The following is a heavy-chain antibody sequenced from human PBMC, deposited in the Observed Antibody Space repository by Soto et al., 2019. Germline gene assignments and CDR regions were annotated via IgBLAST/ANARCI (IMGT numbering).Heavy chain of an antibody. CDR1: GDSISNSRW. Sequence: QVQLQESGPGLVKPSGNLSLTCAVSGDSISNSRWWTWVRQPPGKGLEWIGDIFHSGDTNYNPSLKSRVFISVSKSQNQFSLKVSSVTAADTAVYYCAYSTGWYRHDVWGQGTLVTVSS. D-gene: IGHD6-19*01. J-gene: IGHJ3*01. CDR2: IFHSGDT. V-gene: IGHV4-4*02. CDR3: AYSTGWYRHDV.